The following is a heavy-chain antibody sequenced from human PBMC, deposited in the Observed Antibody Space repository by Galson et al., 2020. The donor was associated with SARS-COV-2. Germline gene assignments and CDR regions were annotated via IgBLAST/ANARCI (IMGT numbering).Heavy chain of an antibody. CDR2: INYSGAT. D-gene: IGHD3-3*01. Sequence: SETLSLTCTVSGGSISSSNYYWGWIRQPPGKGLEWLGSINYSGATYYNPSLKSRVTMSVDTFKNQFSLKLSSVTAADTAVYYCARRPTMATILAAWYFDFWGRGTLVTVSS. V-gene: IGHV4-39*01. J-gene: IGHJ2*01. CDR1: GGSISSSNYY. CDR3: ARRPTMATILAAWYFDF.